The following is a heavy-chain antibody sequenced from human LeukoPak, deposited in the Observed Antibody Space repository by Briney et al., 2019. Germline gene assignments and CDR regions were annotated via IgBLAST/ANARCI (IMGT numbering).Heavy chain of an antibody. CDR1: GFTFSTCA. D-gene: IGHD3-9*01. V-gene: IGHV3-23*01. CDR2: VSGNGGST. J-gene: IGHJ3*02. Sequence: PGGSLRLSCAASGFTFSTCAMSWVRQAPGKGLEWVSGVSGNGGSTYYADSVKGRFTISRDNSKNTPYLQMNSLRAEDTAVYYCVRAYYDILTPNDIWGQGTMVTVSS. CDR3: VRAYYDILTPNDI.